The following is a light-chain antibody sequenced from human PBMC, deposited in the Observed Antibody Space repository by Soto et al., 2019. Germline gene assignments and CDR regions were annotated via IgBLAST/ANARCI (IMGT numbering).Light chain of an antibody. CDR1: ESVSDSY. CDR3: QHYGTSAL. CDR2: AS. J-gene: IGKJ3*01. V-gene: IGKV3-20*01. Sequence: EIVLTQSPGTLSLSPGERATLSCRASESVSDSYLAWYQQKPGQAPRLLIYASSRATGIPDRFSGSGSGTDFTLSISRLEPEDFAVYYGQHYGTSALFGPGTKVEIK.